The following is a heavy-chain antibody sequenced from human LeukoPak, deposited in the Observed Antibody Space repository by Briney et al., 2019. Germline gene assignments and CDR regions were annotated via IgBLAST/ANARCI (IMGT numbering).Heavy chain of an antibody. V-gene: IGHV1-69*06. J-gene: IGHJ4*02. CDR1: GGTFSSYA. D-gene: IGHD3-10*01. Sequence: ASVKVSCKASGGTFSSYAISWVRQAPGQGLEWMGGIIPIFGTANYAQKFQGRVTITADKSTSTAYMELSSLRSEDTAVYYCAREGSDYYGSGSYYNHFDYWGQGTLVTVSS. CDR2: IIPIFGTA. CDR3: AREGSDYYGSGSYYNHFDY.